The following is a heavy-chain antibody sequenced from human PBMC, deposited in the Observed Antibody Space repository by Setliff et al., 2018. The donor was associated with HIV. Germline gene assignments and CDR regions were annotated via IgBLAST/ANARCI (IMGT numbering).Heavy chain of an antibody. D-gene: IGHD2-2*02. CDR2: INPKSGGI. Sequence: GASVKVSCKASGYTFSDYYLHWVRQAPGQAIEWMGWINPKSGGINYAQKFQGRVTLTRDTSISTAYMELSRLRSDDTAVYYCAREFPRIVVVPAAIGYYYYYMDVWGKGTMVTVSS. CDR3: AREFPRIVVVPAAIGYYYYYMDV. V-gene: IGHV1-2*02. J-gene: IGHJ6*03. CDR1: GYTFSDYY.